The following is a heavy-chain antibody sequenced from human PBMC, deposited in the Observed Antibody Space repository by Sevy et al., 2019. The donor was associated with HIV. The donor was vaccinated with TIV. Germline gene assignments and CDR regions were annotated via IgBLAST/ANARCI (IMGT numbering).Heavy chain of an antibody. CDR2: ISGSGGST. Sequence: GGSLRLSCAASGFTFSSYAMSWVRQAPGKGLEWVSAISGSGGSTYYADSVKGRFTISRDNSKNTLYLQMNSLRAEDTAVYYCAKRVAARPGSSYHYYYMDVWGKGTTVTVSS. CDR3: AKRVAARPGSSYHYYYMDV. V-gene: IGHV3-23*01. CDR1: GFTFSSYA. D-gene: IGHD6-6*01. J-gene: IGHJ6*03.